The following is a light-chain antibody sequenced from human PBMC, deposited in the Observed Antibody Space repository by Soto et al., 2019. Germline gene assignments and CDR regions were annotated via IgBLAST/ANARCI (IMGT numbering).Light chain of an antibody. CDR3: QQYNSYSRT. V-gene: IGKV1-5*03. CDR1: QTISSW. J-gene: IGKJ1*01. CDR2: KAS. Sequence: DIQMTQSPSTLSVSVGDRVTITCRASQTISSWLAWYQQKPGKAPKLLIYKASTLKSGVPSRFSGSGSGTEFTLTISSLQPDDFATYYCQQYNSYSRTFGQGTKVDIK.